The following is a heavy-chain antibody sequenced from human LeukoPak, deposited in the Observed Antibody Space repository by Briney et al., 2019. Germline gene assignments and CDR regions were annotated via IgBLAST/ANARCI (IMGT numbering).Heavy chain of an antibody. J-gene: IGHJ5*02. CDR3: ARQRGAWGTVNWFDR. V-gene: IGHV5-51*01. CDR2: IYPDDCVT. D-gene: IGHD3-16*01. Sequence: GESLKLSCETSGYSFTTYWIGWVRQRPGTGLEWVGDIYPDDCVTSYSPSFHGQVAISADRPIRTAYLKWNTVKASDTGKCCGARQRGAWGTVNWFDRWGQGSLVTVSS. CDR1: GYSFTTYW.